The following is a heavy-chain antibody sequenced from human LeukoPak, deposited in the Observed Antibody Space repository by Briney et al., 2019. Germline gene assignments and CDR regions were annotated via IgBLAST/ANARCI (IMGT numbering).Heavy chain of an antibody. V-gene: IGHV4-59*08. CDR1: GGSISSYY. Sequence: SETLSLTCTVSGGSISSYYWSWIRQPPGKGLEWIGYIYYSGSTNYNPSLKSRVTISVDTSKNQFSLKLSSVTAADTAVYYCAGHTRIAAAGPGGASWFDPWGQGTLVTVSS. J-gene: IGHJ5*02. D-gene: IGHD6-13*01. CDR3: AGHTRIAAAGPGGASWFDP. CDR2: IYYSGST.